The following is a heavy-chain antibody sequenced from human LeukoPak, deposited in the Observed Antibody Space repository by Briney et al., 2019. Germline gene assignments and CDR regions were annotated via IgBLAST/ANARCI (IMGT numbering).Heavy chain of an antibody. V-gene: IGHV1-18*01. CDR1: GYTFTSYG. D-gene: IGHD3-3*01. CDR2: ISAYNGNT. J-gene: IGHJ4*02. CDR3: ARGILRFLEWLYPDY. Sequence: ASVKVSCKASGYTFTSYGISWVRQAPGQGLEWMGWISAYNGNTTYAQKLQGRVTMTTETSTSPAYVELRSPRSDDTAVYYCARGILRFLEWLYPDYWGQGTLVTVSS.